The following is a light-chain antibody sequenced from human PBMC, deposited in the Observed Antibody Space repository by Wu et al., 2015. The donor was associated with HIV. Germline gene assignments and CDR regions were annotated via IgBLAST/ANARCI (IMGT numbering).Light chain of an antibody. V-gene: IGKV3D-15*01. J-gene: IGKJ5*01. Sequence: EIVMTQSPATLSLSPGERATLFCRASQDIDTNMAWYQQSPGQAPRLLIYDASTRATGIPDRFSGAGFVTDFTLTISSLKPEDSAVYYCQQHSNWPLTFGQGTRLDIK. CDR3: QQHSNWPLT. CDR1: QDIDTN. CDR2: DAS.